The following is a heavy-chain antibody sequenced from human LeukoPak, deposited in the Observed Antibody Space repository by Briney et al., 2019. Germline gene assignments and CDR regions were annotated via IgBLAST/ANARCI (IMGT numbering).Heavy chain of an antibody. Sequence: PGGSLRLSCAASGFTFSSYAMHWVRQAPGKGLEWVAVISYDGSNIYYADSVKGRFTISRDNSKSTLYLQMNSLRAEDTAVYYCARSYYDSSGYSYYFDYWGQGTLVTVSS. CDR3: ARSYYDSSGYSYYFDY. D-gene: IGHD3-22*01. J-gene: IGHJ4*02. V-gene: IGHV3-30-3*01. CDR1: GFTFSSYA. CDR2: ISYDGSNI.